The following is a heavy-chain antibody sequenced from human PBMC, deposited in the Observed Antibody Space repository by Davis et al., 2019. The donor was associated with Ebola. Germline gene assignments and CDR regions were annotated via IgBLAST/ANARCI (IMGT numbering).Heavy chain of an antibody. CDR2: IYYSGST. CDR3: ARHRGIVVVPAAISPGWFDP. V-gene: IGHV4-59*08. CDR1: GGSISSYY. Sequence: PSETLSLTCTVSGGSISSYYWSWIRQPPGKGLEWFGYIYYSGSTNYNPSLKSRVTISVDTSKNQFSLKLSSVTAADTAVYYCARHRGIVVVPAAISPGWFDPWGQGTLVTVSS. D-gene: IGHD2-2*01. J-gene: IGHJ5*02.